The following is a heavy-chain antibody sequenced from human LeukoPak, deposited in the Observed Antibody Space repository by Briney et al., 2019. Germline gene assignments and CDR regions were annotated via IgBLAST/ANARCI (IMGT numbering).Heavy chain of an antibody. D-gene: IGHD1-20*01. CDR1: GFTVSSNY. Sequence: TGGSLRLSCAASGFTVSSNYMSWVRQAPGKGLEWVSVIYSGGSTYYADSVKGRFTISRDNSKNTLYLQMNSLRAEDTAVYYCARRHFGYKNNWSENWFDSWGQGTLVTVSS. CDR3: ARRHFGYKNNWSENWFDS. CDR2: IYSGGST. J-gene: IGHJ5*01. V-gene: IGHV3-53*01.